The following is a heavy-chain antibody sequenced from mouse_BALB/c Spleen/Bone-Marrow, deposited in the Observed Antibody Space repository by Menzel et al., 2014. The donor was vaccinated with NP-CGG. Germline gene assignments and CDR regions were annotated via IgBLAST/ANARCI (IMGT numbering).Heavy chain of an antibody. D-gene: IGHD2-10*01. J-gene: IGHJ2*01. CDR3: ARSPYYGNYDDY. Sequence: VQLVESGPELVKPGASVKISCKASGYTFTDYYINWVKQKPGQGLEWIGWIYPGSGNTKYNEKFKGKATLTVDTSSSTAYMQLSSLTPEGTAVYFCARSPYYGNYDDYWGQGTTLTVSS. CDR1: GYTFTDYY. CDR2: IYPGSGNT. V-gene: IGHV1-84*02.